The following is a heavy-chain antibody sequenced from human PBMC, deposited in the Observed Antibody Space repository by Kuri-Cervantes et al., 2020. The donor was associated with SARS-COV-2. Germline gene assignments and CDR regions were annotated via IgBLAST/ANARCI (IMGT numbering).Heavy chain of an antibody. CDR3: TKDWSPKGGFYYYYGMDV. CDR1: EFTFGDYA. D-gene: IGHD3-3*01. CDR2: IRSKAYGGTT. J-gene: IGHJ6*01. Sequence: GASLKISCTASEFTFGDYAMSWFRKAPGKGLEWVGFIRSKAYGGTTEYAASVKGRFTISRDDSKSIAYLQMNSLKTEDAAVYYCTKDWSPKGGFYYYYGMDVWGQGTTVT. V-gene: IGHV3-49*03.